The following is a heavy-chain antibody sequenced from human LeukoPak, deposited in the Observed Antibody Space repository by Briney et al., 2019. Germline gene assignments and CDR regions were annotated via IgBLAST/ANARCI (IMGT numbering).Heavy chain of an antibody. V-gene: IGHV3-21*01. CDR1: GFTFSSYS. CDR2: ISSSSSYI. Sequence: GGSLRLXCAASGFTFSSYSMNWVRQAPGKGLEWVSSISSSSSYIYYADSVKGRFTISRDNAKNSLYLQMNSLRAEDTAVYYCARDGRSSWFSYYFDYWGQGTLVTVSS. CDR3: ARDGRSSWFSYYFDY. D-gene: IGHD6-13*01. J-gene: IGHJ4*02.